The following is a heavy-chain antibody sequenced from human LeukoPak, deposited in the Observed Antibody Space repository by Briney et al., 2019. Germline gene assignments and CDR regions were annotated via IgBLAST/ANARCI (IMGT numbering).Heavy chain of an antibody. J-gene: IGHJ3*02. CDR1: GYTFTIYA. CDR2: INAGNGNT. Sequence: ASVKVSCKASGYTFTIYAMHWVRQAPGQRLEWMGWINAGNGNTKYSQKFQGRVTITRDTSASTAYMELSSLRSEDTAVYYCARVVPAAQEKTRGAFDIWGQGTMVTVSS. V-gene: IGHV1-3*01. D-gene: IGHD2-2*01. CDR3: ARVVPAAQEKTRGAFDI.